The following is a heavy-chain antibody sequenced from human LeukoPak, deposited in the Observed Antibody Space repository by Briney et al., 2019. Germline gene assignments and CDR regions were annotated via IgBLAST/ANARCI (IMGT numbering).Heavy chain of an antibody. CDR1: GHTFTTYY. V-gene: IGHV1-46*01. Sequence: ASVKVSCKASGHTFTTYYFHWVRQAPGQGLEWMGIINPSGTGTYYAQKFQGRVTMTRDTSTGTVYMELSSLRSEDTAVYYCARDGSSTRTENWFDPWGQGTLVTLSS. CDR2: INPSGTGT. CDR3: ARDGSSTRTENWFDP. D-gene: IGHD2-2*01. J-gene: IGHJ5*02.